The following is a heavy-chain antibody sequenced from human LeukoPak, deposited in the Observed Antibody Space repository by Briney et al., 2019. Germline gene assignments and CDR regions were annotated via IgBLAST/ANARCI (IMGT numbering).Heavy chain of an antibody. CDR3: ARAKGIVVVPAAIGRNWFDP. Sequence: GGSLRLSCAASGFTFDDYDIHWVRQAPGKGLEWVSGISWNSGSIGYADSVKGRFTISRDNAKNSLYLQMNSLRAEDTAVYYCARAKGIVVVPAAIGRNWFDPWGQGTLVTVSS. V-gene: IGHV3-9*01. CDR2: ISWNSGSI. D-gene: IGHD2-2*01. J-gene: IGHJ5*02. CDR1: GFTFDDYD.